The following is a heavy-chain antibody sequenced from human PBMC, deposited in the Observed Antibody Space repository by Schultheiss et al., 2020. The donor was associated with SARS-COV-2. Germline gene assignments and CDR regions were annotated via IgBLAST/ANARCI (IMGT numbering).Heavy chain of an antibody. V-gene: IGHV3-30-3*01. CDR3: TTDGTSYSSGWDPFDY. D-gene: IGHD6-19*01. CDR1: GFTFSSYA. CDR2: ISYDGSNK. J-gene: IGHJ4*02. Sequence: GGSLRLSCAASGFTFSSYAMHWVRQAPGKGLEWVAVISYDGSNKYYADSVKGRFTISRDNSKNTLYLQMNSLRAEDTAVYYCTTDGTSYSSGWDPFDYWGQGTLVTVSS.